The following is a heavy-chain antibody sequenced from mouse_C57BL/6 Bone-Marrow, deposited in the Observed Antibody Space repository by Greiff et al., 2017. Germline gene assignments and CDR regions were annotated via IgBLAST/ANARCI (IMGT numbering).Heavy chain of an antibody. Sequence: QVQLQQPGAELVKPGASVKVSCKASGYTFTSYWMHWVKQRPGQGLEWIGRIHPSDSDTNYNQKFKGKATLTVDKSSSTAYMQLSRLTSEDSAVYYCAIGRNTYGNYDLYWGQGTTLTVSS. CDR3: AIGRNTYGNYDLY. CDR2: IHPSDSDT. V-gene: IGHV1-74*01. J-gene: IGHJ2*01. D-gene: IGHD2-1*01. CDR1: GYTFTSYW.